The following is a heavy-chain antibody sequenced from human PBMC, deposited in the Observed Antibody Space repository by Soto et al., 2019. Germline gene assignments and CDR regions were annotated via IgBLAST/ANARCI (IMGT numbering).Heavy chain of an antibody. D-gene: IGHD3-22*01. J-gene: IGHJ4*02. V-gene: IGHV4-38-2*01. Sequence: SETLSLTCAVSGYSISSGYYWGWIRQPPGKGLEWIGSIYHSGSTYCKQSLKSRVTISVDTSKNQFSVKLSSVTAGDTAVYYCASDYYDHLPFWGQGTLVTVSS. CDR2: IYHSGST. CDR3: ASDYYDHLPF. CDR1: GYSISSGYY.